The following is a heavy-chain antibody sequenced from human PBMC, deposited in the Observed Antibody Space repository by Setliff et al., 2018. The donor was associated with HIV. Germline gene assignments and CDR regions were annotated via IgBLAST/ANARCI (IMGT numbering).Heavy chain of an antibody. D-gene: IGHD1-26*01. Sequence: PSETLSLTCTVSGGSISSYYWSWIRQPPGKGLEWIGNIHSSGSTNYNPSLKSRVTISVDTSKNQFSLKLTSVTAADTAVYYCARGVREESLFAAPEERFDYWGQGTLVTVSS. CDR3: ARGVREESLFAAPEERFDY. V-gene: IGHV4-4*09. CDR2: IHSSGST. CDR1: GGSISSYY. J-gene: IGHJ4*02.